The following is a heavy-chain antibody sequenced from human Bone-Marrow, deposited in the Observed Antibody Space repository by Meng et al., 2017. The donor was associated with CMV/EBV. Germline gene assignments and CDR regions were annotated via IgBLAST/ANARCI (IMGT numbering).Heavy chain of an antibody. CDR1: GYTFTSYA. CDR3: AREWDRGEGQLWFGGAPGY. D-gene: IGHD3-10*01. CDR2: SNAGNGNT. Sequence: ASVKVSCKASGYTFTSYAMHWVRQAPGQRLEWMGWSNAGNGNTKYSQEFQGRVTITRDTSASTAYMELSSLRSEDTAVYYCAREWDRGEGQLWFGGAPGYWGQGTLVTVSS. V-gene: IGHV1-3*02. J-gene: IGHJ4*02.